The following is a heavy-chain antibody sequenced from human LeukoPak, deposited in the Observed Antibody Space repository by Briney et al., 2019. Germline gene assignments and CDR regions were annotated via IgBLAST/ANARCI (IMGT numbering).Heavy chain of an antibody. V-gene: IGHV3-30-3*01. CDR1: GFTFSSYA. CDR3: ARDRGPGTTYYFDY. Sequence: GGSLRLSCAASGFTFSSYAMHWVRQAPGKGLEWVAVISYDGSNKYYADSVKGRFTISRDNSKNTLYLQMNSLRAEDTAVYYCARDRGPGTTYYFDYWGQGTLVTVSS. J-gene: IGHJ4*02. CDR2: ISYDGSNK. D-gene: IGHD1-1*01.